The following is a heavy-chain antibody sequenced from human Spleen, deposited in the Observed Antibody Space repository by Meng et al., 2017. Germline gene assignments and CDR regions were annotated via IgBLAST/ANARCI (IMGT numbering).Heavy chain of an antibody. CDR2: MSGSGGTT. CDR1: GFMLSRYA. V-gene: IGHV3-23*01. Sequence: GESLNIPRAAPGFMLSRYAMPRVRQAPGQGLEWVAGMSGSGGTTNYVDSVKGRFTISRDNSKNKLFLQMNSLRAEDTAVYYCGMGGESSGYNYYGMDVWGQGTTVTVSS. D-gene: IGHD3-22*01. J-gene: IGHJ6*02. CDR3: GMGGESSGYNYYGMDV.